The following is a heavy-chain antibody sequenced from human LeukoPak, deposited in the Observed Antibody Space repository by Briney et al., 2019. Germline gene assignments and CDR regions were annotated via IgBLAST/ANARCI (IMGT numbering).Heavy chain of an antibody. V-gene: IGHV1-8*01. CDR3: ARGSDGVLWFGDQEVDY. D-gene: IGHD3-10*01. CDR1: GYTFTSYD. Sequence: APVKVSCKASGYTFTSYDINWVRQATGQGLEWMGWMNPNSGNTGYAQKFQGRVTMTRNTSISTAYMELSSLRSEDTAVYYCARGSDGVLWFGDQEVDYWGQGTLVTVSS. J-gene: IGHJ4*02. CDR2: MNPNSGNT.